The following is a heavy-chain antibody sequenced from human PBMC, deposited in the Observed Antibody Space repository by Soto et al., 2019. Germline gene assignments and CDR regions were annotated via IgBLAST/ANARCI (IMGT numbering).Heavy chain of an antibody. Sequence: EVQLVESGGVLVQPGGSLRLSCAASGFTFSSSSMNWVRQAPGKGLEWVSFIDTLSSTMYYADSVRGRFTISRDNAKNSLYLQMNSPRAEDTAIYYCTGGGVSSGPGYWGQGTLVTVSS. V-gene: IGHV3-48*01. D-gene: IGHD3-22*01. J-gene: IGHJ4*02. CDR3: TGGGVSSGPGY. CDR1: GFTFSSSS. CDR2: IDTLSSTM.